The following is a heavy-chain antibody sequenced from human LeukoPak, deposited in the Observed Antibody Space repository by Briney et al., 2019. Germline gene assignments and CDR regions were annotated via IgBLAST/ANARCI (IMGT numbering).Heavy chain of an antibody. J-gene: IGHJ4*02. CDR2: IYHSGST. CDR1: GGSISSYY. V-gene: IGHV4-59*01. CDR3: ARATGIPSYYFDY. Sequence: SETLSLTCTVSGGSISSYYWSWIRQPPGKGLEWIGYIYHSGSTNYNPSLKSRVAISVDTSKNQFSLKLSSVTAADTAVYYCARATGIPSYYFDYWGQGTLVTVSS.